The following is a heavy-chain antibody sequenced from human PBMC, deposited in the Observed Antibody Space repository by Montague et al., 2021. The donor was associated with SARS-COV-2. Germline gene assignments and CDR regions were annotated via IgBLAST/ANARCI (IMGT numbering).Heavy chain of an antibody. CDR1: GGSISSSSYY. J-gene: IGHJ5*02. CDR2: IHYSGST. CDR3: AAQSSGGYCSSSSCYVWFDP. D-gene: IGHD2-2*01. Sequence: SETLSLICTVSGGSISSSSYYWGWIRRPPGKGLEWIGSIHYSGSTYYNPSLKSRVTISVDTSKKHFSLKLSSVTAADTAVYSCAAQSSGGYCSSSSCYVWFDPWGQGTLVTVSS. V-gene: IGHV4-39*01.